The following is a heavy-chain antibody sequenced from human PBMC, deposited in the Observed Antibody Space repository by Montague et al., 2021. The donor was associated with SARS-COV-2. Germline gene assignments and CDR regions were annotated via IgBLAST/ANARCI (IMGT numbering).Heavy chain of an antibody. D-gene: IGHD5-18*01. Sequence: TLSLTCTVSVGSMSSSDFYWSWVRQPAGKGLEWIGRIYNSGRTNYNPSLQSRVTMSLDTSKNEFYLRLSSMSAADTAVYYCARVSDGPEGNFDHWGQGTLVTDSS. V-gene: IGHV4-61*02. CDR1: VGSMSSSDFY. J-gene: IGHJ4*02. CDR3: ARVSDGPEGNFDH. CDR2: IYNSGRT.